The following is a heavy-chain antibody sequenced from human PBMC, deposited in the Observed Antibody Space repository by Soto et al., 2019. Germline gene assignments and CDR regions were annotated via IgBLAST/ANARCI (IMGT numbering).Heavy chain of an antibody. D-gene: IGHD3-10*01. CDR2: ISYDGSRQ. Sequence: GGSLRLSCAVSGFRFSSYGMHWVRQAPGKGLEWVALISYDGSRQYYADSVKGRFTISRDNSKNTVDLQLNSLRSEDTGVYYCAKDGTNKPDYGSGDFQFWGQGALVTVSS. CDR3: AKDGTNKPDYGSGDFQF. CDR1: GFRFSSYG. J-gene: IGHJ4*02. V-gene: IGHV3-30*18.